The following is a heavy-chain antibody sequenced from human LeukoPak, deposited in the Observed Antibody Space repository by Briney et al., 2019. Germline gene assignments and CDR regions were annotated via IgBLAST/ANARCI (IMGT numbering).Heavy chain of an antibody. CDR1: GFSFNSYP. J-gene: IGHJ4*02. CDR2: ISNDGNNK. CDR3: ARPDDSESFYRANHY. V-gene: IGHV3-30*04. D-gene: IGHD3-10*01. Sequence: PGGSLRLSCAASGFSFNSYPMHWVRQAPGKGLEWVAVISNDGNNKYYADSVKGRFTISGDNSNNTLSLQMNGLRVEDTAVYYCARPDDSESFYRANHYWGRGTLVTVS.